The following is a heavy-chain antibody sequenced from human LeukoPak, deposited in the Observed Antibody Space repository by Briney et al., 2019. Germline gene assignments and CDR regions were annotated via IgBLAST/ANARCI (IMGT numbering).Heavy chain of an antibody. Sequence: SETLSLTCTVSGGSISSSSYYWGWIRQPPGKGLEWIGSIYYSGSTYYNPSLKSRVTISVDTSKNQFSLKLSSVTAADTAVYYCARLQSTESGFDYWGQGTLVTVSS. CDR1: GGSISSSSYY. CDR2: IYYSGST. CDR3: ARLQSTESGFDY. D-gene: IGHD4-11*01. J-gene: IGHJ4*02. V-gene: IGHV4-39*01.